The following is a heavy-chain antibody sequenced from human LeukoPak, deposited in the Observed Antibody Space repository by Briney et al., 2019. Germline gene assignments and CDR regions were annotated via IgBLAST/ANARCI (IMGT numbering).Heavy chain of an antibody. Sequence: PSQTLSLTCTVSGGSISSGDYYWSWIRQPPGKGLEWIGYIYYSGSTYYNPSLKSRVTISVDTSKNQFSLKLSSVTAADTAVYYCARGSWRSSWYFDYWGQGTLVTVSS. CDR2: IYYSGST. V-gene: IGHV4-30-4*01. CDR3: ARGSWRSSWYFDY. D-gene: IGHD6-13*01. J-gene: IGHJ4*02. CDR1: GGSISSGDYY.